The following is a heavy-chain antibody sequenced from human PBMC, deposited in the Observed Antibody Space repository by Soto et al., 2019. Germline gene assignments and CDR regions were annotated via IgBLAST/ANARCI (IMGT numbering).Heavy chain of an antibody. J-gene: IGHJ6*02. CDR2: ISGSGGTT. Sequence: EVQLLESGGGLVQPGGSLRLSCAASGFTFSSYAMTWVRQAPGKGLEWVSTISGSGGTTYYADSVRGRFTISRDNSKNTLYLPMNTRRAEDTALYSCTRYCRTASCYIRYGMDVWGQGTKVTVSS. D-gene: IGHD2-2*02. CDR3: TRYCRTASCYIRYGMDV. CDR1: GFTFSSYA. V-gene: IGHV3-23*01.